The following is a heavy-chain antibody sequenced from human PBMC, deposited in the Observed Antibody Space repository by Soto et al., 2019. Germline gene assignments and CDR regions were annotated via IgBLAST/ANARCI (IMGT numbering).Heavy chain of an antibody. D-gene: IGHD3-10*01. J-gene: IGHJ5*02. CDR1: GGSISSGGYS. CDR3: ARDYMVRGVMRWFDP. CDR2: MYHSGST. Sequence: SETLSLTCAVSGGSISSGGYSWSWIRQPPGKGLEWIGYMYHSGSTNYNPSLKSRVTISVDKSKNQFSLKLSSVTAADTAVYYCARDYMVRGVMRWFDPWGQGTLVTVSS. V-gene: IGHV4-30-2*01.